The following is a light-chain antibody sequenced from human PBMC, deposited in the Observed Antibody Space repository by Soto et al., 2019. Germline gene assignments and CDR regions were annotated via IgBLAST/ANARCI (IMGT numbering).Light chain of an antibody. CDR3: QHHNSYSQT. Sequence: DIQMTPSPPTLSASVGDRATITFRASQSIRHYLAWYQQMPGKAPKLLIYGASTLQSGVPSRFSGSGSGTEFTLTISSLQPDDFGTYFCQHHNSYSQTFGQGTKVDIK. CDR2: GAS. J-gene: IGKJ1*01. V-gene: IGKV1-5*01. CDR1: QSIRHY.